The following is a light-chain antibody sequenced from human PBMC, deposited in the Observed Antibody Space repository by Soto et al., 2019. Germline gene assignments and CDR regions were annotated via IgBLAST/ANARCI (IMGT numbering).Light chain of an antibody. CDR1: QSISNW. CDR2: DAS. Sequence: IHMTNTQSTQSASVADRVTITCRASQSISNWLAWYQQKPGKAPKLLIYDASILESGVPSRFSGSGSGTEFTLTIISLQPEDFATYYCQLYNSYSEAFGQGTKVAI. V-gene: IGKV1-5*01. J-gene: IGKJ1*01. CDR3: QLYNSYSEA.